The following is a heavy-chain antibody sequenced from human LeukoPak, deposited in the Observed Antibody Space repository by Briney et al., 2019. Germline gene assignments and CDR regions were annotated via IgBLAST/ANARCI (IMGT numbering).Heavy chain of an antibody. D-gene: IGHD1-26*01. Sequence: GGSLRLSCAASGFTFSSYWMSWVRQAPGKWLEWVANIKQEGSEKYHVDSLKGPFTISRANAKNSLYMKMNSLRAENTAVYYCARVRRSAHPQHGNYGRYHYMDVWGKGTTVTVSS. CDR1: GFTFSSYW. CDR3: ARVRRSAHPQHGNYGRYHYMDV. V-gene: IGHV3-7*01. CDR2: IKQEGSEK. J-gene: IGHJ6*03.